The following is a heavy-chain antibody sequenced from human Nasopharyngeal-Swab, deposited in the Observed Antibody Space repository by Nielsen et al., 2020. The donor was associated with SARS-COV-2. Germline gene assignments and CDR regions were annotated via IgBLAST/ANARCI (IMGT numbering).Heavy chain of an antibody. J-gene: IGHJ6*02. CDR3: ARGSLTGYTRYYYYGLDV. D-gene: IGHD3-9*01. Sequence: WVRQAPGQGLEWMGWIRASNGNTDYAQKLQDRVTMTTDTSTSTAHMELGSLRSDDTAVYYCARGSLTGYTRYYYYGLDVWGQGTTVTVSS. V-gene: IGHV1-18*01. CDR2: IRASNGNT.